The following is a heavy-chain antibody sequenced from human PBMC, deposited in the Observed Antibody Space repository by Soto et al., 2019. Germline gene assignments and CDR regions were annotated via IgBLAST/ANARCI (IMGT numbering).Heavy chain of an antibody. Sequence: QVQLVQSGAEVKKPGSSVKVSCKASGGTFSSYAISWVRQAPGQGLEWMGGIIPIFGTANYAQKFQGRVTITADESTSTDYMELSSVRSEDMAVYYCARAYRGYCTNGVCYRTVSYYYYGMDVWGQGTTVTVSS. CDR2: IIPIFGTA. D-gene: IGHD2-8*01. CDR1: GGTFSSYA. J-gene: IGHJ6*02. V-gene: IGHV1-69*01. CDR3: ARAYRGYCTNGVCYRTVSYYYYGMDV.